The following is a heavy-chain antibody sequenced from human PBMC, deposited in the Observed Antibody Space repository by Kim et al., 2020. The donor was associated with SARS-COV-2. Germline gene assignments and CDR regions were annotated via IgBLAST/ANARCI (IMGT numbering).Heavy chain of an antibody. CDR2: ISGSGGST. CDR3: AKGRWGSGTAPFDY. J-gene: IGHJ4*02. Sequence: GGSLRLSCAASGFTFSSYAMSWVRQAPGKGLEWVSAISGSGGSTYYADSVKGRFTISRDNSKNTLYLQMNSLRAEDTAVYYCAKGRWGSGTAPFDYWGQGTLVTVSP. CDR1: GFTFSSYA. V-gene: IGHV3-23*01. D-gene: IGHD3-10*01.